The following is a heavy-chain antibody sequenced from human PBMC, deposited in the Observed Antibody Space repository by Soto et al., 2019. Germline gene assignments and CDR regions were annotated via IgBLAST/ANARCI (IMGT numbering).Heavy chain of an antibody. CDR2: ISNSGST. CDR3: ATESGSTYGYFDH. D-gene: IGHD5-18*01. V-gene: IGHV4-30-4*01. Sequence: SETLSLTCTVSGGSVTSDEDYWTWIRQSPGKGLEWIGYISNSGSTGYNPSLKTRLSMSVDRSKNQFTLRLTSVTAADTAVYFCATESGSTYGYFDHWGQGTQVTV. J-gene: IGHJ4*02. CDR1: GGSVTSDEDY.